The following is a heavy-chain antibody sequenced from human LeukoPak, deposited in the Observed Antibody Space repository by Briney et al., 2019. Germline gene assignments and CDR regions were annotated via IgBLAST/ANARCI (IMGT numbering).Heavy chain of an antibody. Sequence: GGSLRLSCAASGFTFSSYEMNWGRQAPGKGLEWVSYISRSGESMYADSVKGRFTISRDNAKNSLYLQMNSLRAEDTAVYYCARFGDYYGMDVWGQGTTVTVSS. CDR2: ISRSGESM. V-gene: IGHV3-48*03. CDR1: GFTFSSYE. D-gene: IGHD3-10*01. J-gene: IGHJ6*02. CDR3: ARFGDYYGMDV.